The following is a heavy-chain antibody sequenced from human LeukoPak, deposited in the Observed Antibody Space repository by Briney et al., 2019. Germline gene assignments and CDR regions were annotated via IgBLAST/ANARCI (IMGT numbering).Heavy chain of an antibody. CDR3: ARDYGDPSFFFDY. D-gene: IGHD4-17*01. V-gene: IGHV4-59*12. Sequence: SETLSLTRTVSGGSISTYYWSWIRQPPGKGLEWIGYIYSSGTTKYNPSLKSRVTISVDTSKNQFSLKLSSVTAADTAVYYCARDYGDPSFFFDYWGQGSLVTVSS. J-gene: IGHJ4*02. CDR2: IYSSGTT. CDR1: GGSISTYY.